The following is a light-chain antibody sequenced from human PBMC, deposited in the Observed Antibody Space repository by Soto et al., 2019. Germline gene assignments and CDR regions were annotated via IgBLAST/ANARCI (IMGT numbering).Light chain of an antibody. J-gene: IGKJ5*01. V-gene: IGKV3-20*01. CDR2: GAS. CDR3: QQYGTSPGIT. Sequence: EIVLTQSPGTLSLSPGERATLSCRASQSVSSDFLAWYQQKPGQAPRLLIYGASSRATDIPDRFSGSGSGTDFSLTVSRLEPEDFAVYYCQQYGTSPGITFGQGTRMEIK. CDR1: QSVSSDF.